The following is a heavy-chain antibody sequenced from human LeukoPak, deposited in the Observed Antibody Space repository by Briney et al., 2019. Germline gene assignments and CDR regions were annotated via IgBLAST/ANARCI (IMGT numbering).Heavy chain of an antibody. CDR2: IYYTGGT. Sequence: SETLSLTCTVSGGSLRSYYWSWIRQPPGKELEWIGYIYYTGGTNYNPSLKSRVTISVNTSKNQFSLRLSSVTAADTALYYCARGAAAVYWGQGTLVTVSS. J-gene: IGHJ4*02. CDR1: GGSLRSYY. V-gene: IGHV4-59*01. D-gene: IGHD6-13*01. CDR3: ARGAAAVY.